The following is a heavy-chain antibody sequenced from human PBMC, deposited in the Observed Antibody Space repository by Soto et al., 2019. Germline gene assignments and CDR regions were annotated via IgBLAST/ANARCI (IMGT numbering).Heavy chain of an antibody. Sequence: EVQLVESGGGLVQPGGSLRLSCAASGFTFSSYWMSWVRQAPGKGLEWVANIKQDGSEKYYVDSVKSRFTISRDNAKNSLFLQMNSLRVEDTAVYYCARDNLRVPGDYWGQGTLVTVSS. CDR1: GFTFSSYW. J-gene: IGHJ4*02. V-gene: IGHV3-7*01. CDR2: IKQDGSEK. CDR3: ARDNLRVPGDY. D-gene: IGHD3-10*01.